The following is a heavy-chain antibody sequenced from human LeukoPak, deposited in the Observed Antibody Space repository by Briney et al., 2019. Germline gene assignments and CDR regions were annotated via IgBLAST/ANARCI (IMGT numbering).Heavy chain of an antibody. V-gene: IGHV1-18*04. D-gene: IGHD4/OR15-4a*01. J-gene: IGHJ4*02. CDR2: ISAYNGNT. Sequence: ASVKVSCKASGYTFTGYYMHWVRQAPGQGLEWMGWISAYNGNTNYAQKLQGRVTMTTDTSTSTAYMELRSLRSDDTAVYYCARPNYGAIDYWGQGTLVTVSS. CDR3: ARPNYGAIDY. CDR1: GYTFTGYY.